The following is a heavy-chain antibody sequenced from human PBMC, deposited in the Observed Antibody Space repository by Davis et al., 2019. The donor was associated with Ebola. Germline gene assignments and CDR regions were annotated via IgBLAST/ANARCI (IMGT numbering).Heavy chain of an antibody. D-gene: IGHD6-13*01. J-gene: IGHJ4*02. V-gene: IGHV4-4*07. CDR3: ARVVPAATRIAAAGTKDY. CDR2: IYTSGST. CDR1: GGSISSYY. Sequence: PSETLSLTCTVSGGSISSYYWSWIRQPAGKGLEWIGRIYTSGSTNYNPSLKSRVTMSVDTSKNQFSLKLSSVTAADTAVYYCARVVPAATRIAAAGTKDYWGQGTLVTVSS.